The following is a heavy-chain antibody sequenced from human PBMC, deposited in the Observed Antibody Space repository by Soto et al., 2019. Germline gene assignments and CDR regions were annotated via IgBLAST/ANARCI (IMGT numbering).Heavy chain of an antibody. CDR3: ARAIAARRGVGVYWFDP. V-gene: IGHV4-34*01. CDR2: INHSGST. D-gene: IGHD6-6*01. CDR1: GGSFSGYY. Sequence: TLSLTCAVYGGSFSGYYWSWIRQPPGKGLEWIGEINHSGSTNYNPSLKSRVTISVDTSKNQFSLKLSSVTAADTAVYYCARAIAARRGVGVYWFDPWGQGTLVTVSS. J-gene: IGHJ5*02.